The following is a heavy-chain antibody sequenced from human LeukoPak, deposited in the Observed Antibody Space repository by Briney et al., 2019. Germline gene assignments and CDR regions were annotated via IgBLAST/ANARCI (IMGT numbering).Heavy chain of an antibody. D-gene: IGHD2-15*01. CDR1: GVSISSAY. CDR2: IYYTGST. Sequence: SETLSLTCTVSGVSISSAYWSWIRQPPGKGLEWIGYIYYTGSTNYNPSLKSRVTISVDTSKNQFSLKLNSVTAADTAVYYCAGEVAVRNTGPDLWGQGTLVTVYS. V-gene: IGHV4-59*01. CDR3: AGEVAVRNTGPDL. J-gene: IGHJ5*02.